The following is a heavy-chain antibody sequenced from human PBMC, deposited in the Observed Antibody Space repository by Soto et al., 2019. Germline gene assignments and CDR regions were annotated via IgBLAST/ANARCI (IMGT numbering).Heavy chain of an antibody. D-gene: IGHD1-26*01. CDR1: GFTVSSFA. V-gene: IGHV3-23*01. CDR3: GKSLGSGLMGFDS. CDR2: IHGSGAAT. J-gene: IGHJ4*02. Sequence: GGFLRLSCAASGFTVSSFAMSWVRQAPGKGLEWVSGIHGSGAATYYPDSVKGRFVISRDNSKNTLYLQMNSLRAEDTALYYCGKSLGSGLMGFDSWGPGTRVTV.